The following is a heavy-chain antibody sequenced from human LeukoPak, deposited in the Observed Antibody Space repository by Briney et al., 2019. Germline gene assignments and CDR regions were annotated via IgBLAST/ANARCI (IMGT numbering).Heavy chain of an antibody. Sequence: PSETLSLTCTVSGGSISSYYWSWIRQPPGKGLEWIGYIYYSGSTNYNPSLKSRVTISVDTSKNQFSLKLSSVTAADTAGYYCARERRWLQFGGNWFDPWGQGTLVTVSS. CDR2: IYYSGST. D-gene: IGHD5-24*01. J-gene: IGHJ5*02. V-gene: IGHV4-59*01. CDR1: GGSISSYY. CDR3: ARERRWLQFGGNWFDP.